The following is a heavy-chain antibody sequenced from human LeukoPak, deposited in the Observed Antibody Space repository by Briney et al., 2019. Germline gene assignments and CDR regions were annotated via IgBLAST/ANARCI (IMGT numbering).Heavy chain of an antibody. J-gene: IGHJ2*01. CDR3: ARESIRGSSSGGYNAPTRNWYFDL. CDR2: ISSSSSYI. Sequence: GGSLRLSCAASGFTFSSYSMNWVRQAPGKGLEWVSSISSSSSYIYYADSVKGRFTISRDNAKNSLYLQMNSLRAEDTAVYYCARESIRGSSSGGYNAPTRNWYFDLWGRGTLVTVSS. V-gene: IGHV3-21*01. CDR1: GFTFSSYS. D-gene: IGHD6-19*01.